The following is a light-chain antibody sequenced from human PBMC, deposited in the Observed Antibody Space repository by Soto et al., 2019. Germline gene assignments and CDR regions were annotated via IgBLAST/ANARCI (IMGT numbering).Light chain of an antibody. CDR1: QSVSIN. J-gene: IGKJ1*01. CDR2: DAS. V-gene: IGKV3-15*01. Sequence: EIVMTQSPATLSVSPGERATLSCRASQSVSINLAWYQQKPGQTPRLLIYDASTRATDIPARFSGSGSGTEFTLTISSLQSEDFAVYYCQQYNNCLWSFGQGTKVELK. CDR3: QQYNNCLWS.